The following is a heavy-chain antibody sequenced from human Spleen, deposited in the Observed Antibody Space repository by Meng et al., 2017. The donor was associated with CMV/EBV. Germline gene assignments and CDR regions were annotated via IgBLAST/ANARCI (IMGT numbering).Heavy chain of an antibody. D-gene: IGHD1-1*01. CDR1: GFTFSYYF. CDR3: ARPDSTVHYFDS. Sequence: SCAASGFTFSYYFMSCIRPAPGEGLACVSYITGHSGTIYSADSVKVRFTISRDNAKNSLYLQMNSLRAEDTAVYYCARPDSTVHYFDSWGPGTLVTVSS. V-gene: IGHV3-11*01. CDR2: ITGHSGTI. J-gene: IGHJ4*02.